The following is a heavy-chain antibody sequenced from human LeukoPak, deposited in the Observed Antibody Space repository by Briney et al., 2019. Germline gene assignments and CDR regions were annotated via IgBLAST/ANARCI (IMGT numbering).Heavy chain of an antibody. CDR2: INHSGST. V-gene: IGHV4-34*01. CDR1: GGSFSGYY. Sequence: SETLSLTCAVYGGSFSGYYWSWIRQPPGKGLEWIGEINHSGSTNYNPSLKSRVTISVDTSKNQFSLKLSSVTAADTAVYYCARLGSRYQLPHDYWGQGTLVTVSS. D-gene: IGHD2-2*01. J-gene: IGHJ4*02. CDR3: ARLGSRYQLPHDY.